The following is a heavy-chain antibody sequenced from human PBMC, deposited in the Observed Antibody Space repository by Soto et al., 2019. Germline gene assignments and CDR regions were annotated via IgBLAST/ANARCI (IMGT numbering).Heavy chain of an antibody. CDR3: ARDADYPDGTGYYRAWWYYPIDV. V-gene: IGHV3-23*01. J-gene: IGHJ6*02. Sequence: EVQLLESGGALVQSGGSLRLSCAASGFTFNNYAMGWVGQAPGKGLQWVSSISSSGDSTYYRDSVKGRFTISRDNSKNTLYVQMTSLRVEDTAVYYCARDADYPDGTGYYRAWWYYPIDVWGQGTTVTVSS. D-gene: IGHD3-22*01. CDR1: GFTFNNYA. CDR2: ISSSGDST.